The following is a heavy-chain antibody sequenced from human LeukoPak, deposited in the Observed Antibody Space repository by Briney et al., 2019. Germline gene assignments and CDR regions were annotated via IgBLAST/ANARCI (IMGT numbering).Heavy chain of an antibody. D-gene: IGHD3-16*01. J-gene: IGHJ3*02. CDR3: AKDHDYVWGSPRGLDAFDI. CDR2: IYSGGST. Sequence: GGSLRLSCAASGFTVSSNYMSWVRQAPGKGLEWVSVIYSGGSTYYADSVKGRFTISRDNSKNTLYLQMNSLRAEDTAVYYCAKDHDYVWGSPRGLDAFDIWGQGTMVTVSS. V-gene: IGHV3-53*01. CDR1: GFTVSSNY.